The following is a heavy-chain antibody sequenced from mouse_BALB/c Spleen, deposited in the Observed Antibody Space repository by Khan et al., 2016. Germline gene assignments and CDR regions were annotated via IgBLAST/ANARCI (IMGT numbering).Heavy chain of an antibody. D-gene: IGHD4-1*01. CDR2: INPSTGYT. Sequence: QVQLQQPGAELAKPGASVKMSCKASGYTFTSYWMHWVKQRPGQGLEWIGYINPSTGYTEYNQKFKDKATLTADKSSSTAYMQLSSLTSEDSAVYYCARTGTGFAYWGQGTLVTVSA. J-gene: IGHJ3*01. V-gene: IGHV1-7*01. CDR3: ARTGTGFAY. CDR1: GYTFTSYW.